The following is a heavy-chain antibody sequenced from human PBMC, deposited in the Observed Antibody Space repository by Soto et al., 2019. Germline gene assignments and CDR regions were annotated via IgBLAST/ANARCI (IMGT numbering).Heavy chain of an antibody. Sequence: VQLVQSGGGVKKPGASVKVSCKASGYIFNRDVMHWVRQAPGQRPEWMGWIDGGNGKTKYSEKFQGRVTITRDTSASTAYMELTTLRSEDTAVYYCARGRGWYDYWGQGTQVIVSS. V-gene: IGHV1-3*01. D-gene: IGHD6-19*01. CDR3: ARGRGWYDY. J-gene: IGHJ4*02. CDR2: IDGGNGKT. CDR1: GYIFNRDV.